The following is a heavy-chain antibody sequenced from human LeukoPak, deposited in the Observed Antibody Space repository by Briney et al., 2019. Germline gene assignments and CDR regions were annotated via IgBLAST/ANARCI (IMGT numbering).Heavy chain of an antibody. CDR3: ARGYYDSSGYDPGDY. Sequence: SETLSLTCTVSGGSISSGSYYWSWIRQPAGKGLEWIGRIYTSGSTNYNLSLKSRVTISVDTSKNQFSLKLSSVTAADTAVYYCARGYYDSSGYDPGDYWGQGTLVTVSS. V-gene: IGHV4-61*02. J-gene: IGHJ4*02. D-gene: IGHD3-22*01. CDR2: IYTSGST. CDR1: GGSISSGSYY.